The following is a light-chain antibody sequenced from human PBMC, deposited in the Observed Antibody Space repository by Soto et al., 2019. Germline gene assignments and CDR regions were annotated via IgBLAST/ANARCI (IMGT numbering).Light chain of an antibody. CDR3: QQSYSAPRT. Sequence: DRPMTQSLSSLSAYVGDRVTIPCRASQSISSFLNWYQQKPGKAPKLLIYAASSLQSGVPSRFSGSGSGTDFSLTISSLHPEDFATYYCQQSYSAPRTFGQGTKV. J-gene: IGKJ1*01. CDR1: QSISSF. V-gene: IGKV1-39*01. CDR2: AAS.